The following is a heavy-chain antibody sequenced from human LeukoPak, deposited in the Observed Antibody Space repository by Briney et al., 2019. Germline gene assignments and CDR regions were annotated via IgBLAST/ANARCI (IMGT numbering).Heavy chain of an antibody. J-gene: IGHJ4*02. Sequence: LSGRSLRLSCAASGFTFDDYAMHWVRQAPGKGLEWVSGISWNSGSIGYADSVKGRFTISRDNAKNSLYLQMNSLRAEDTALYYCAKARSYSSSWYYFDYWGQGTLVTVSS. V-gene: IGHV3-9*01. CDR1: GFTFDDYA. D-gene: IGHD6-13*01. CDR3: AKARSYSSSWYYFDY. CDR2: ISWNSGSI.